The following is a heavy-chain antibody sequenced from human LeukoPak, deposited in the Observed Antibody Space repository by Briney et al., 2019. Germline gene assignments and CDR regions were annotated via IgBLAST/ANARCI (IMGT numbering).Heavy chain of an antibody. J-gene: IGHJ4*02. CDR3: ARRYDFWSGYREFDY. V-gene: IGHV5-51*01. D-gene: IGHD3-3*01. Sequence: GESLKISCKGSGYSFTSYWIGWVRQMPGNGLEWMGIIYPGDSDTRYSPSFQGQVTISADKSISTAYLQWSSLKASDTAMYYCARRYDFWSGYREFDYWGQGTLVTVSS. CDR1: GYSFTSYW. CDR2: IYPGDSDT.